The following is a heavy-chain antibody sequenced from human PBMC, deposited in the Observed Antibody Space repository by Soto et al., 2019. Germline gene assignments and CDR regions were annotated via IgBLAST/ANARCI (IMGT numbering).Heavy chain of an antibody. CDR1: GFTFSTYA. J-gene: IGHJ4*02. V-gene: IGHV3-23*01. CDR3: AKGGSRDGYKDFDY. D-gene: IGHD5-12*01. CDR2: VSGSGDTT. Sequence: GGSLRLSCAASGFTFSTYAMTWVRQAPGKGLEWVSSVSGSGDTTYFADSVRGRFTISRDNSKDTLYLQMNSLRAEDTAVYYCAKGGSRDGYKDFDYWGQGTLVTVSS.